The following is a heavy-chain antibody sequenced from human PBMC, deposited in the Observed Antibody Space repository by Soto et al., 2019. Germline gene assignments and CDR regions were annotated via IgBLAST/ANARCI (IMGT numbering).Heavy chain of an antibody. CDR1: GGSISSYY. Sequence: PSETLSLTCTVSGGSISSYYWSWIRQPPGKGLEWIGYIYYSGSTNYNPSLKSRVTISVDTSKNQFSLKLSSVTAADTAVYYCAKECVVAATTFDYSGRGNLVTVSS. J-gene: IGHJ4*02. V-gene: IGHV4-59*08. D-gene: IGHD1-26*01. CDR2: IYYSGST. CDR3: AKECVVAATTFDY.